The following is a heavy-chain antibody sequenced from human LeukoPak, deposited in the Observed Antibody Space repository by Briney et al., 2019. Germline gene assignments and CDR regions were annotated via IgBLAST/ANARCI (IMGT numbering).Heavy chain of an antibody. CDR3: ARGSMIGYYYMDV. J-gene: IGHJ6*03. D-gene: IGHD3-22*01. CDR2: IIPILGIA. CDR1: GGTFSSYA. V-gene: IGHV1-69*04. Sequence: ASVKVSCKASGGTFSSYAISWVRQAPGQGREWMGRIIPILGIANYAQKFQGRVTITADKSTSTAYMELSSLRSEDTAVYYCARGSMIGYYYMDVWGKGTTVTVSS.